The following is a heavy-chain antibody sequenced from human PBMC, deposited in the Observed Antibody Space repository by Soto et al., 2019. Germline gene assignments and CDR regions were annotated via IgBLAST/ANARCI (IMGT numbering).Heavy chain of an antibody. CDR3: ARDRAGGPVDPERDYDYGMDV. CDR2: IIPIFGTA. J-gene: IGHJ6*02. Sequence: QVQLVQSGAEVKKPGSSVKVSCKASGGTFSSYAISWVRQAPGQGLEWMGGIIPIFGTANYAQKFQGRVTITADEHCGAAYVWLSRLGSEDAAAYCCARDRAGGPVDPERDYDYGMDVRGPGTTVTVSS. D-gene: IGHD1-1*01. V-gene: IGHV1-69*12. CDR1: GGTFSSYA.